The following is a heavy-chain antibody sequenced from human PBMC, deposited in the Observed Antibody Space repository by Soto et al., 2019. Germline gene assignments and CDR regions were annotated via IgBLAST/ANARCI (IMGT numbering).Heavy chain of an antibody. CDR1: GGSISSSNW. CDR2: IYHSGST. CDR3: ASRWGEGRVDY. D-gene: IGHD3-10*01. V-gene: IGHV4-4*02. J-gene: IGHJ4*02. Sequence: QVQLQESGPGLVKPSGTLSLTCAVSGGSISSSNWWSWVRQPPGKGLQWIGEIYHSGSTNYIPSLKRRVTXSXYKSRNQFSLKLSSVTAADTAVYYCASRWGEGRVDYWGQGTLVTVSS.